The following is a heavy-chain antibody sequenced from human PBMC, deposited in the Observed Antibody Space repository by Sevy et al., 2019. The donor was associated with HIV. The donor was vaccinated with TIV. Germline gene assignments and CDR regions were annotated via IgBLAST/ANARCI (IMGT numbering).Heavy chain of an antibody. J-gene: IGHJ4*02. CDR3: AKDGHYYDSSADYLNYFDY. CDR2: ISGSASST. CDR1: GFTLSDSG. D-gene: IGHD3-22*01. V-gene: IGHV3-23*01. Sequence: GGSLRLSCAASGFTLSDSGVHWVRQAPGKGLEWVSAISGSASSTYYADSVKGRFTISRDNSKNTLYLLLNSLRAEDTAVYYCAKDGHYYDSSADYLNYFDYWGQGTLVTVSS.